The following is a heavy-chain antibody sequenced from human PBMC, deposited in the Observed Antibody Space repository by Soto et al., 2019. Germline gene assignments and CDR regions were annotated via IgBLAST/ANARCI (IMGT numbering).Heavy chain of an antibody. Sequence: GGSLRLSCAASGFTFSSYAMSWVRQAPGKGLEWVSAISGSGGSTYYADSVKGRFTISRDNSKNTLYLQMNSLRAEDTAVDYCAKSPGYCGSTSCYAGDWQPYYYYMDVWGKGTTVTVSS. J-gene: IGHJ6*03. D-gene: IGHD2-2*01. CDR3: AKSPGYCGSTSCYAGDWQPYYYYMDV. CDR1: GFTFSSYA. V-gene: IGHV3-23*01. CDR2: ISGSGGST.